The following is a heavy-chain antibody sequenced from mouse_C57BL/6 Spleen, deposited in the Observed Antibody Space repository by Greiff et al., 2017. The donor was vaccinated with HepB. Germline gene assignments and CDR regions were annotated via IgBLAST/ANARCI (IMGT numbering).Heavy chain of an antibody. J-gene: IGHJ2*01. Sequence: VQLKESGGGLVKPGGSLKLSCAASGFTFSDYGMHWVRQAPEKGLEWVAYISSGSSTIYYADTVKGRFTISRDNAKNTLFLQMTSLRSEDTAMYYCARPTLIRGYFDYWGQGTTLTVSS. CDR3: ARPTLIRGYFDY. CDR2: ISSGSSTI. V-gene: IGHV5-17*01. D-gene: IGHD2-4*01. CDR1: GFTFSDYG.